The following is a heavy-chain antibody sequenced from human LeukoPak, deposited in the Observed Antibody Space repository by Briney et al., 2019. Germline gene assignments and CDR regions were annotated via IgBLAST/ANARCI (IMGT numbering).Heavy chain of an antibody. J-gene: IGHJ3*02. CDR1: GGSISSYY. CDR3: ARHVWLGPFDI. D-gene: IGHD3-16*01. V-gene: IGHV4-59*08. Sequence: PSETLSLTCTVSGGSISSYYWSWIRQPPGKGLEWIGYIYYSGGTNYNPSLKSRVTISVDTSKNQFSLKLSSVTAADTAIYYCARHVWLGPFDIWGQGTMVTVSS. CDR2: IYYSGGT.